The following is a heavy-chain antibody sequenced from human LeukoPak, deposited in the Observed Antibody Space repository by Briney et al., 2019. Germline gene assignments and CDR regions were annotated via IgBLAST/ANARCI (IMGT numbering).Heavy chain of an antibody. CDR3: VREAGPLD. CDR1: GYTFTGYY. Sequence: ASVKVSCKASGYTFTGYYINWVRQAPGQAPEWVGWVNPNTGGTMYAQKFQGRVTMTRDTSITTPFMELRGLTFDDTAVFYCVREAGPLDWGQGTLVTVSS. V-gene: IGHV1-2*02. CDR2: VNPNTGGT. J-gene: IGHJ4*02.